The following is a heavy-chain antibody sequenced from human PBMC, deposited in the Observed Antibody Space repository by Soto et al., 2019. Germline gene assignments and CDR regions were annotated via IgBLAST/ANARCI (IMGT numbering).Heavy chain of an antibody. CDR3: ARDRRYFDWLLSGYYYYGMDV. CDR1: GGSISSSNW. J-gene: IGHJ6*02. CDR2: IYHSGST. Sequence: SETLSLTCAVSGGSISSSNWCSCVRQPPGKGLEWIGEIYHSGSTNYNPSLKSRVTISVDKSKNQFSLKLSSVTAADTAVYYCARDRRYFDWLLSGYYYYGMDVWGQGTTVTVSS. V-gene: IGHV4-4*02. D-gene: IGHD3-9*01.